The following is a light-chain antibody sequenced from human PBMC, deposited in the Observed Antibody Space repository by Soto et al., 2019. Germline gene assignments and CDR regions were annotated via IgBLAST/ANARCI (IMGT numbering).Light chain of an antibody. Sequence: QSALTQPSSVSGSPGQSITISCTGTSSDGVGYNYVSWYQQHPGKAPKFMIYDVSNRPSGVSNRFSGSKSGNTASLTISGLQAEDEADYYCSSYTTSNTRQIVFGTGTKV. V-gene: IGLV2-14*01. J-gene: IGLJ1*01. CDR3: SSYTTSNTRQIV. CDR1: SSDGVGYNY. CDR2: DVS.